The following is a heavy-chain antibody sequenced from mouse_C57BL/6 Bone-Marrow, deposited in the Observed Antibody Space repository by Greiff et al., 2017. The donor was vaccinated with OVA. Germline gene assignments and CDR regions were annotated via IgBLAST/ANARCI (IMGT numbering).Heavy chain of an antibody. CDR1: GYTFTSYW. CDR2: IYPGSGRT. CDR3: ARSGITTVRGDCAMDY. Sequence: QVQLQQPGAELVKPGASVKMSCKASGYTFTSYWITWVKQRPGQGLEWIGDIYPGSGRTNYNEKFKSKATLTVDTSSSTAYMQLSSLTSEDSAVYYGARSGITTVRGDCAMDYWGQGTSVTVSS. D-gene: IGHD1-1*01. J-gene: IGHJ4*01. V-gene: IGHV1-55*01.